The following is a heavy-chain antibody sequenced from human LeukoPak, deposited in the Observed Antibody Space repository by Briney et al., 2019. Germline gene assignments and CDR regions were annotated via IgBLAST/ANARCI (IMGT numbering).Heavy chain of an antibody. V-gene: IGHV3-30*02. J-gene: IGHJ5*02. CDR2: IRYDGNKE. Sequence: PGGSLRLSCAASGFTFSNFGMHWVRQAPGKGLEWVTFIRYDGNKEYYADSVKGRFTISRDNAKNSLYLQMNSLRAEDTAVYYCARGFCTDGVCYTFDPWGQGTLVTVSS. CDR1: GFTFSNFG. CDR3: ARGFCTDGVCYTFDP. D-gene: IGHD2-8*01.